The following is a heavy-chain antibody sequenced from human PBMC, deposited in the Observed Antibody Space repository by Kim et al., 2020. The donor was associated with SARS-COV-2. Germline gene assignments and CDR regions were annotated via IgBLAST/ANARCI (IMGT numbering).Heavy chain of an antibody. CDR3: AGVWAGNGVDI. D-gene: IGHD2-8*01. CDR2: ISGTSDGR. CDR1: GFTFSSYG. J-gene: IGHJ3*02. V-gene: IGHV3-48*03. Sequence: GGSLRLSCAASGFTFSSYGMNWVRQAPGKGLEWVSYISGTSDGRNYADAAKGRFTISRDNAMNQLYLQMDSLRAEDMALYDCAGVWAGNGVDIWGQGTMVTVSS.